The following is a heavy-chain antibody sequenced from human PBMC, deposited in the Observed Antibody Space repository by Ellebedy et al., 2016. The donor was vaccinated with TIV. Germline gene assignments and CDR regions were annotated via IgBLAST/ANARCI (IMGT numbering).Heavy chain of an antibody. D-gene: IGHD2-2*01. CDR1: GFTFSTYW. CDR3: ARDQADIVVVPAAIFGYGMDV. CDR2: IKPDGSEK. V-gene: IGHV3-7*01. J-gene: IGHJ6*02. Sequence: GESLKISCAASGFTFSTYWMSWVRQAPGKGLEWVGNIKPDGSEKHYVDSVKGRFTISRDNAKNSLYLQMNSLRAEDTAVYYCARDQADIVVVPAAIFGYGMDVWGQGTTVTVSS.